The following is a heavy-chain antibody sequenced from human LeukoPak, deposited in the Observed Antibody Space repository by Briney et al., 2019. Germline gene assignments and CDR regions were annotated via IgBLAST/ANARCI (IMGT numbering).Heavy chain of an antibody. V-gene: IGHV4-34*01. Sequence: SETLSLTCAVYGGSFSGYYWSWIRQPPGKGLEWIGEINHSGSTNYNPPLKSRVTISVDTSKNQFSLKLSSVTAADTAVYYCARGAPMALDYWGQGTLVTVSS. CDR1: GGSFSGYY. CDR3: ARGAPMALDY. CDR2: INHSGST. D-gene: IGHD3-10*01. J-gene: IGHJ4*02.